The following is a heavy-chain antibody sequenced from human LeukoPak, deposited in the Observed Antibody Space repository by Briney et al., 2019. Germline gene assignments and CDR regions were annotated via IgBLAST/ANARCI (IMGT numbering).Heavy chain of an antibody. Sequence: SETLSLTCTVSGGSISSSSYYWGWIRQPPGKGLEWIGSIYYSGNTYYNPSLKSRVTISVDTSKNQFSLKLSSVTAADTAVYYCARDRTYYYDSSGYYQFDYWGQGTLVTVSS. J-gene: IGHJ4*02. V-gene: IGHV4-39*07. D-gene: IGHD3-22*01. CDR1: GGSISSSSYY. CDR2: IYYSGNT. CDR3: ARDRTYYYDSSGYYQFDY.